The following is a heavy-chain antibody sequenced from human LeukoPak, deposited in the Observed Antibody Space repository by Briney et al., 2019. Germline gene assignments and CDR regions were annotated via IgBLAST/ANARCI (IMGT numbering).Heavy chain of an antibody. CDR1: GFTFSSYG. J-gene: IGHJ3*02. V-gene: IGHV3-33*06. CDR3: AKDGYYYDSSGYPNAFDI. Sequence: PGRSLRLTCAASGFTFSSYGLQWIRQAPGKGLEWMGVIWYDGSNKYYADSLKGRFTISRDNSKNTLYLQMNSLRAEGTAGYYCAKDGYYYDSSGYPNAFDIWGQGTMVTVSS. D-gene: IGHD3-22*01. CDR2: IWYDGSNK.